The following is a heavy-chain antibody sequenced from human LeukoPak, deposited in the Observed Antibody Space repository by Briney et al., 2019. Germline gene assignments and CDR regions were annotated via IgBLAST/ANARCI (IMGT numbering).Heavy chain of an antibody. CDR1: GYTFTRYA. D-gene: IGHD4-17*01. Sequence: ASVKVSYKASGYTFTRYAMNWVRQAPGQGLEWMAWINTRTGDPTCAQGFTGRFVFSLDTSVSTAYLQISNLKAEDTAVYYCAVGHSGEHHYYYMDVWGKGTTVTVSS. CDR3: AVGHSGEHHYYYMDV. J-gene: IGHJ6*03. CDR2: INTRTGDP. V-gene: IGHV7-4-1*02.